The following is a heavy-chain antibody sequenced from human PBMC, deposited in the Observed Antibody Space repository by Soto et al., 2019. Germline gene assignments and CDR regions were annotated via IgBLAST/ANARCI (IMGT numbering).Heavy chain of an antibody. Sequence: QVQLVQSGVEVKKPGASVKVSCKASGYTFPNYGINWVRQAPGQGLEWMGWISAYNGNTDYAQKLQGRVTMTTDTSTTTAYMEVTNLGSDDPAVYSCGRDVIPYRGSDCSPGYFHYWGQGTLVIVSS. V-gene: IGHV1-18*04. CDR3: GRDVIPYRGSDCSPGYFHY. J-gene: IGHJ1*01. CDR1: GYTFPNYG. CDR2: ISAYNGNT. D-gene: IGHD2-21*02.